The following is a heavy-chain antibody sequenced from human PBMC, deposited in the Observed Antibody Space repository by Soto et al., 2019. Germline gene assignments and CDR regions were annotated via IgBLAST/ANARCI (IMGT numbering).Heavy chain of an antibody. CDR1: GLTFSHAW. D-gene: IGHD3-3*01. CDR2: IKTKADGGTT. V-gene: IGHV3-15*01. CDR3: TTGRRDFWSGYYPYYYYGMDV. J-gene: IGHJ6*02. Sequence: GGSLRLSCVVSGLTFSHAWMSWVRQAPGKGLEWVGRIKTKADGGTTDYAAIVKGRFTISRDESKNTLYLQMNSLKTEDTAVYYCTTGRRDFWSGYYPYYYYGMDVWGQGTTVTVSS.